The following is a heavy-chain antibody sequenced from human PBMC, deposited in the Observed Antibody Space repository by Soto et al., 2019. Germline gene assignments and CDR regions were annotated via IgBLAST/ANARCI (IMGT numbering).Heavy chain of an antibody. J-gene: IGHJ5*02. CDR3: ARDSGPYSSSWNWFDP. CDR2: MNPNTGNS. D-gene: IGHD6-13*01. CDR1: GYTFTSYD. Sequence: ASVKVSCKASGYTFTSYDIYWVRQATGQGLEWMGWMNPNTGNSGYAQKFQGRVTMTSDTSISTAHMELSSLRSEDTAVYYCARDSGPYSSSWNWFDPWGQGTLVTVSS. V-gene: IGHV1-8*01.